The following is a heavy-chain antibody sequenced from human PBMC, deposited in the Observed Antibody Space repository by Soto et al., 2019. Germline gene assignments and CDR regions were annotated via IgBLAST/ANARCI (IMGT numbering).Heavy chain of an antibody. CDR1: GFTFDDYA. V-gene: IGHV3-9*01. CDR2: ISWNSGTI. Sequence: VQLVDSGGGLVQPGRSLRLSCAASGFTFDDYAMHWVRQTPGKGLEWVSGISWNSGTIGYADSVKGRFTISRDNAKNSLYLQMDSLRAEDTALYYCAKGSGIYYDSSGYYFEYWGQGTLVTVAS. D-gene: IGHD3-22*01. CDR3: AKGSGIYYDSSGYYFEY. J-gene: IGHJ4*02.